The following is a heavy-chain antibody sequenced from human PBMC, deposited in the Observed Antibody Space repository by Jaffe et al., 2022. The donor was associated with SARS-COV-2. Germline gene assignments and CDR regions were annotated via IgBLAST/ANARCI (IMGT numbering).Heavy chain of an antibody. CDR1: GFSLSTSGVA. CDR3: ARGEGDFRSGYYIGMGHFDS. V-gene: IGHV2-5*02. CDR2: IYWDDDK. Sequence: QITLKESGPTLVKPTQTLTLTCTFSGFSLSTSGVAVGWIRQPPGKALEWLALIYWDDDKRYRPSLRSRLTITKDTSKNQVVLTMTNMDVVDTATYYCARGEGDFRSGYYIGMGHFDSWGQGTRVTVSS. D-gene: IGHD3-3*01. J-gene: IGHJ4*02.